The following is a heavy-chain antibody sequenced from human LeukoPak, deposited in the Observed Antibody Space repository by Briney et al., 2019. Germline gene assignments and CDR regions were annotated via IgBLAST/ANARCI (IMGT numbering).Heavy chain of an antibody. J-gene: IGHJ5*02. CDR3: ARVKSRVPAAMDLRYNGFYP. CDR1: GGSISSYY. D-gene: IGHD2-2*01. Sequence: SETLSLTCTVSGGSISSYYWSWIRQPPGKVLEWIGYIYYSGSTNYNPSLKSRVTISIATSKNQFSLKLSSVTAADTAVYYCARVKSRVPAAMDLRYNGFYPWGQGTLVTVSS. CDR2: IYYSGST. V-gene: IGHV4-59*01.